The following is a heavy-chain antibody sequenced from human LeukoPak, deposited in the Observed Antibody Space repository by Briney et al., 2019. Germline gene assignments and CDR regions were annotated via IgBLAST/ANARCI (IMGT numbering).Heavy chain of an antibody. V-gene: IGHV3-7*04. Sequence: GGSLRLSCAASGFTFSSYWMSWVRQAPGEGLEWVANIKQAGTEKYYMDSVKGRFSISRDNAKNSLYLQMNALRAEDTAVYYCARDVRPDYWGQGTLVTVST. CDR2: IKQAGTEK. CDR1: GFTFSSYW. D-gene: IGHD6-6*01. CDR3: ARDVRPDY. J-gene: IGHJ4*02.